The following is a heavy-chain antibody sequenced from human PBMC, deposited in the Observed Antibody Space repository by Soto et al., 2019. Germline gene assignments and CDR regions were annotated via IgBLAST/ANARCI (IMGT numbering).Heavy chain of an antibody. Sequence: QVQLGQSGAEVKKPGSSVKVSCKASGGTLRSSAISWVRQAPGQGIEWMGGIIPIFGTANYAQKFQGRVTITAYKSTSTASMELSSLRSEDTAVYSCARGRGRGYSYGYADNWFDPWGQGTLVTVSA. D-gene: IGHD5-18*01. CDR3: ARGRGRGYSYGYADNWFDP. CDR1: GGTLRSSA. V-gene: IGHV1-69*06. CDR2: IIPIFGTA. J-gene: IGHJ5*02.